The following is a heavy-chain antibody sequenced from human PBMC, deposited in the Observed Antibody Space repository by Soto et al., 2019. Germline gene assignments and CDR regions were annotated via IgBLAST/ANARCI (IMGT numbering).Heavy chain of an antibody. Sequence: QVQLQQWGAGLLKPSETLSLTCAVYGGSGGSFSGYYWSWIRQPPGKGLEWIGEINHSGSTNYNPSLKSRVTISVDTSKTQFSLKLSSVTAADTAVYYCARHNYDSSGYYPYYYGMDVWGQGTTVTVSS. D-gene: IGHD3-22*01. J-gene: IGHJ6*02. V-gene: IGHV4-34*01. CDR2: INHSGST. CDR3: ARHNYDSSGYYPYYYGMDV. CDR1: GGSGGSFSGYY.